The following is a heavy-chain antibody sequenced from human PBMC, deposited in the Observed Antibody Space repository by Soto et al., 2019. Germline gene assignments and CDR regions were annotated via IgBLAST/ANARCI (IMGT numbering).Heavy chain of an antibody. CDR1: GFTFSSYA. Sequence: GGSLRLSCAASGFTFSSYAMSWVRQAPGKGLEWVSAISGSGGSTYYADSVKGRFTISRDNSKNTLYLQMNSLRAEDTAVYYCAKDPFYYDFWSGYQTSTYNNWFDPWGQGTLVTAPQ. V-gene: IGHV3-23*01. CDR2: ISGSGGST. CDR3: AKDPFYYDFWSGYQTSTYNNWFDP. D-gene: IGHD3-3*01. J-gene: IGHJ5*02.